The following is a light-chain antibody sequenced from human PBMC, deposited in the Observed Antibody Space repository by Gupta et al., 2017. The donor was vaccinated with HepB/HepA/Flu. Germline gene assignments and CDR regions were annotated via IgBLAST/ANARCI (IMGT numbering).Light chain of an antibody. CDR1: KLGDKN. Sequence: SYELTQPPSVSVSPGQTASITCSGDKLGDKNVCWYQQKSGQSPVLVICQDRKRPSGSPDRFSGSNSGNTATLTISGSRAMDEADYYCQAWDSNSVIFGGGTKLTVL. J-gene: IGLJ2*01. V-gene: IGLV3-1*01. CDR3: QAWDSNSVI. CDR2: QDR.